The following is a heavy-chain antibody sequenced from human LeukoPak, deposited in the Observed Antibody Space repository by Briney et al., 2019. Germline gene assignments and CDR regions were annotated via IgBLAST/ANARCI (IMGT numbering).Heavy chain of an antibody. CDR1: GFTFSSYA. D-gene: IGHD3-22*01. Sequence: GGSLRLSCAASGFTFSSYAMSWVRQAPGKGLGWVSAISGSGGSTYYTDPVKGRLPIPRDNSKNTLYLKMNSLRAEDPAVYYCAKDRPNSHESNGDYYRRNGDYWGQGTLVTVSS. V-gene: IGHV3-23*01. J-gene: IGHJ4*02. CDR2: ISGSGGST. CDR3: AKDRPNSHESNGDYYRRNGDY.